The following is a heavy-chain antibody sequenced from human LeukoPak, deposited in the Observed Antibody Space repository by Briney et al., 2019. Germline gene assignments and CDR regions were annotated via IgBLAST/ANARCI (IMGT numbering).Heavy chain of an antibody. CDR2: VSPGGDIT. D-gene: IGHD7-27*01. V-gene: IGHV3-23*01. J-gene: IGHJ2*01. CDR1: GFTFSSHG. CDR3: AKDIDWGRFDV. Sequence: PGGSLRLSCAASGFTFSSHGMDWVRQAPGMGLEWVSGVSPGGDITYYADSVKGRFAISRDNSRNTVYFQLNSLRADDTAVYYCAKDIDWGRFDVWGRGTLVTVSS.